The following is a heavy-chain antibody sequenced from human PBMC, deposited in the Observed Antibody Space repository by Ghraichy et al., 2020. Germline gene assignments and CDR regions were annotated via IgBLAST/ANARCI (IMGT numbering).Heavy chain of an antibody. Sequence: GESLNISCKGSGYSFTSYWIGWVRQMPGKGLEWMGIIYPGDSDTRYSPSFQGQVTISADKSISTAYLQWSSLKASDTAMYYCARHIPNKPYDYVWGNIDWYFDLWGRGTLVTVSS. V-gene: IGHV5-51*01. CDR3: ARHIPNKPYDYVWGNIDWYFDL. CDR1: GYSFTSYW. J-gene: IGHJ2*01. CDR2: IYPGDSDT. D-gene: IGHD3-16*01.